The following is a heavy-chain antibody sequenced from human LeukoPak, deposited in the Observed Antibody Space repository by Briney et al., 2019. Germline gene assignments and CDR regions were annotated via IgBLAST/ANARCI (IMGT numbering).Heavy chain of an antibody. V-gene: IGHV4-59*08. CDR3: VRRDYGSGAYGY. CDR2: IYYTGST. CDR1: GGSISNYY. Sequence: PSETLSLTCTVSGGSISNYYWGWIRQPPGKGLEWIGYIYYTGSTTYTPSLKSRVTISLDTSNNLFSLKLSSATAADTAVYYCVRRDYGSGAYGYWGQGTLVTVSS. D-gene: IGHD3-10*01. J-gene: IGHJ4*02.